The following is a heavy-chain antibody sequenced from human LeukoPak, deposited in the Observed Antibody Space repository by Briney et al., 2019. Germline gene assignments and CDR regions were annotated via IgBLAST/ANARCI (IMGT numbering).Heavy chain of an antibody. J-gene: IGHJ4*02. D-gene: IGHD1-26*01. CDR1: GGSFSGYY. CDR2: INHSGST. CDR3: ARGSGRLDY. Sequence: PSETLSLTCAAYGGSFSGYYWSWIRQPPGKGLEWIGEINHSGSTNHNPSLKSRVTISVDTSKNQFSLKLSSVTAADTAVYYCARGSGRLDYWGQGTLVTVSS. V-gene: IGHV4-34*01.